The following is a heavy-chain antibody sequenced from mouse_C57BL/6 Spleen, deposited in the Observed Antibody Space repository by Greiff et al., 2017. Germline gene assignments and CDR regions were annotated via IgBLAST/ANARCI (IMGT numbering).Heavy chain of an antibody. J-gene: IGHJ1*03. V-gene: IGHV1-61*01. Sequence: QVQLQQPGAELVRPGSSVKLSCKASGYTFTSYWMDWVKQRPGQGLEWIGNIYPSDSETHYNQKFKDKATLTVDKSSSTAYMQLSSLTSEDSAVYYCARNGGSSWYFDVWGTGTTVTVSS. CDR3: ARNGGSSWYFDV. D-gene: IGHD1-1*01. CDR1: GYTFTSYW. CDR2: IYPSDSET.